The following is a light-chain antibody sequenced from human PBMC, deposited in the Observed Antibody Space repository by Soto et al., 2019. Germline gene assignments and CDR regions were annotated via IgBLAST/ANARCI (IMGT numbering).Light chain of an antibody. V-gene: IGLV2-8*01. CDR3: KSYAGSNTYV. J-gene: IGLJ1*01. CDR2: DVV. CDR1: KNYIGVYDV. Sequence: QPPSAPGAPGQAVTISCTGTKNYIGVYDVCSWYQHHPGKAPRLIIYDVVQRPSGVPDRFSGSKSANTASLTASGLQAADEADYFCKSYAGSNTYVLGSGTQVPVL.